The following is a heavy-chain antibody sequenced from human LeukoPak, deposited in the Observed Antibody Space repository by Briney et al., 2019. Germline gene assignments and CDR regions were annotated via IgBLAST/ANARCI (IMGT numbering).Heavy chain of an antibody. CDR2: INPNSGGT. D-gene: IGHD2-2*01. V-gene: IGHV1-2*04. J-gene: IGHJ4*02. Sequence: ASVKVSCKASGYTFTCYYMHWVRQAPGQGLEWMGWINPNSGGTNYAQKFQGWVTMTRDTSISTAYMELSRLRSDDTAVYYCAREATQVVPAAREDYFDYWGQGTLVTVSS. CDR3: AREATQVVPAAREDYFDY. CDR1: GYTFTCYY.